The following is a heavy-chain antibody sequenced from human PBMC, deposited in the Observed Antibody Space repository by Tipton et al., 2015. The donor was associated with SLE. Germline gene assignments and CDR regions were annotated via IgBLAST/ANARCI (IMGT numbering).Heavy chain of an antibody. CDR2: ISGSGGST. CDR3: AKDIAEYYDFWSGDAFDI. CDR1: GFTFSSYA. D-gene: IGHD3-3*01. Sequence: GSLRLSCAASGFTFSSYAMSWVRQAPGKGLEWVSAISGSGGSTYYADSVKGRFTISRDNSKNTLYLQMNSLRAEDTAVYYCAKDIAEYYDFWSGDAFDIWGQGTMVTVSS. V-gene: IGHV3-23*01. J-gene: IGHJ3*02.